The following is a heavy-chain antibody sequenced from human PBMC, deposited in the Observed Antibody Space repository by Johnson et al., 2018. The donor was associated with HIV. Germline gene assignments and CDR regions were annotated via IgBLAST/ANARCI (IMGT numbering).Heavy chain of an antibody. Sequence: VQLVESGGGLVQPGGSLRLSCAASGFTFSSYSMNWVRQPPGEGPEWVSSISDSGGCTSYAPSRKGRFPISRDISKNTLYLQMNRLRAEDTAMYYCALILARGWLQRGAFDIWGQGTMVTVSS. CDR3: ALILARGWLQRGAFDI. CDR1: GFTFSSYS. D-gene: IGHD5-24*01. J-gene: IGHJ3*02. CDR2: ISDSGGCT. V-gene: IGHV3-23*04.